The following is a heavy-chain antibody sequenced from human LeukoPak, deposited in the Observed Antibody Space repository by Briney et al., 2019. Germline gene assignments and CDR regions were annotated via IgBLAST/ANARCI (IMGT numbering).Heavy chain of an antibody. J-gene: IGHJ4*02. V-gene: IGHV3-30*03. D-gene: IGHD6-13*01. CDR2: ISYDGSNK. Sequence: GGSLRLSCAASGFTFSSYGMHWVRQAPGKGLEWVAVISYDGSNKYYADSVKGRFTISRDNSKNTLYLQMNSLRAEDTAVYCCARAPRNSSTMLDYWGQGTLVTVSS. CDR1: GFTFSSYG. CDR3: ARAPRNSSTMLDY.